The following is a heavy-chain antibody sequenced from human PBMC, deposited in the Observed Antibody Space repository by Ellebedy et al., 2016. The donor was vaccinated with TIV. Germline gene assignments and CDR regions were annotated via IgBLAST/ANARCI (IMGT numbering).Heavy chain of an antibody. CDR1: GFTFSDYY. CDR3: ARGFSSAWYWDN. CDR2: IFSSGSPI. Sequence: GGSLRLPXAASGFTFSDYYMSWIRQAPGKGLEWVSYIFSSGSPIYYADSVKGRFIISRDNAKNSLYLQMNSLRAEDTAVYYCARGFSSAWYWDNWGQGTLVTVSS. V-gene: IGHV3-11*01. D-gene: IGHD6-13*01. J-gene: IGHJ4*02.